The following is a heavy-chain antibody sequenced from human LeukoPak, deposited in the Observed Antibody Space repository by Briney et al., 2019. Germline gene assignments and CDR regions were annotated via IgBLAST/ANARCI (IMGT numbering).Heavy chain of an antibody. D-gene: IGHD1-26*01. CDR3: ARQPPKVGARALDY. J-gene: IGHJ4*02. CDR1: GGSFSRYY. V-gene: IGHV4-34*01. CDR2: INHSGST. Sequence: SDTLSLTCAVNGGSFSRYYWSWIRQPPGKGLEWIGEINHSGSTNYNPSLKSRVTISVDTSKNQFSLKLSSVTAADTAVYYCARQPPKVGARALDYWGQGTLVTVSS.